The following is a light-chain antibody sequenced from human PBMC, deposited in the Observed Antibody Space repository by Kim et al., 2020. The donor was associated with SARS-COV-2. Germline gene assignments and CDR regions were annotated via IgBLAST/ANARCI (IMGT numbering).Light chain of an antibody. J-gene: IGLJ2*01. CDR3: NSRNRGGNVVV. CDR1: YLRTYS. V-gene: IGLV3-19*01. Sequence: SSELTQDPAVSVALGQTVRITCQGDYLRTYSPSWYQQKTGQAPVLVIYGQNRRPSGIPERFSVSSSGDTASLTIALAQAEDEAVYYCNSRNRGGNVVVFGGGTKVTVL. CDR2: GQN.